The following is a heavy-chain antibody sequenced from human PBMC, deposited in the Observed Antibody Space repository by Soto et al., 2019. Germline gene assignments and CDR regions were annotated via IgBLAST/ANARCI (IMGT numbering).Heavy chain of an antibody. CDR3: AGDRPITGTTVYYGMDV. CDR1: GVSIISGVDY. D-gene: IGHD1-7*01. J-gene: IGHJ6*02. Sequence: TLCLTCSVFGVSIISGVDYLGWIRQHPGKGLEWIGYIYYSGSTYYNPSLKSRVTISVDTSKNHFSLKLSSVTAADTAVYYCAGDRPITGTTVYYGMDVWGQGTTVTVFS. CDR2: IYYSGST. V-gene: IGHV4-31*03.